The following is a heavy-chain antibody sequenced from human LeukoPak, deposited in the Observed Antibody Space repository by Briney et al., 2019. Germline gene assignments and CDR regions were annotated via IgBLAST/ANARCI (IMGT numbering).Heavy chain of an antibody. J-gene: IGHJ4*02. Sequence: SETLSLTCTVSGGSISSSSYYWGWIRQPPGKGLEWIGSIYYSGSTYYNPSLKSRVTISVDTSKNQFSLKLSSVTAADTAVYYCARQNSPYYYDSSGYYYFDYWGQGTLVTVSS. CDR2: IYYSGST. CDR3: ARQNSPYYYDSSGYYYFDY. CDR1: GGSISSSSYY. D-gene: IGHD3-22*01. V-gene: IGHV4-39*01.